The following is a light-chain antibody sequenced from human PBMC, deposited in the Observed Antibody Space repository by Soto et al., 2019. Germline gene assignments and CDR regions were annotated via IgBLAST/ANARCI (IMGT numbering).Light chain of an antibody. CDR2: DVS. V-gene: IGLV2-11*01. Sequence: QSALTQPRSVSGSPGQSVTISCTGTSSDVGGYNYVSWYQHHHGKPPKLIIYDVSRRPSGVPDRFSGSKSATTVSLTVSGLQAEDEADYYCCSFAGTYTWVFGGGTKLTVL. CDR3: CSFAGTYTWV. J-gene: IGLJ3*02. CDR1: SSDVGGYNY.